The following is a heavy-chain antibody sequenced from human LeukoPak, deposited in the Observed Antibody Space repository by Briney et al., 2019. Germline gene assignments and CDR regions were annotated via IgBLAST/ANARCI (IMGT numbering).Heavy chain of an antibody. D-gene: IGHD6-19*01. CDR1: GFTLSSYA. CDR2: IWYDGSNK. CDR3: ATAVASSSGWYADY. V-gene: IGHV3-33*08. J-gene: IGHJ4*02. Sequence: PGGSLRLSCTASGFTLSSYAMHWVRQAPGKGLEWVAVIWYDGSNKYYADSVKGRFTVSRDNSKNTLYLQMNSLRAEDTAVYYCATAVASSSGWYADYWGQGTLVTVSS.